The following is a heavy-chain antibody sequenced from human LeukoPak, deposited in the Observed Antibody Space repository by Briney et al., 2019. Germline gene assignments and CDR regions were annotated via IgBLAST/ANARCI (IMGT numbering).Heavy chain of an antibody. V-gene: IGHV4-59*01. D-gene: IGHD3-22*01. CDR1: GGSISSYY. CDR2: IYYSGST. J-gene: IGHJ4*02. Sequence: SETLSLTCTVSGGSISSYYWSWIRQPPGKGLEWIGYIYYSGSTNYNPSLKSRVTISVDTSKNQFSLKLSSVTAADTAVYYCARVPIYYYDSSPTGPLYYFDYWGQGTLVTVSS. CDR3: ARVPIYYYDSSPTGPLYYFDY.